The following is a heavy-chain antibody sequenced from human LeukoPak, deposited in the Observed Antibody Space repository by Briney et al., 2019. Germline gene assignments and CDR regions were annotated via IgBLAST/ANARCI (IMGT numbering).Heavy chain of an antibody. CDR2: IYYSRTT. J-gene: IGHJ4*02. CDR1: GGSISSYY. V-gene: IGHV4-59*08. CDR3: ARLSGSHTCPL. D-gene: IGHD1-26*01. Sequence: SSESLSLTCTVSGGSISSYYWSWIRQPPEKGLEWVAYIYYSRTTNYNPSLKNRLTMSVDTSKNQFSLQLSSVTIADTAVYYCARLSGSHTCPLWARGTLVSVSS.